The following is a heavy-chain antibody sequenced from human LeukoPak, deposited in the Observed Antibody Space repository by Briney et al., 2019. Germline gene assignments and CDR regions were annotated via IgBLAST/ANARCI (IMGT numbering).Heavy chain of an antibody. CDR3: ARGSFGSGSYYSDY. Sequence: PSETLSLTCTVSGDSISNYWSWIRQPPGKGLEWIGYIYYSGSTKYNPSLKSRVTISVDTSKNHFSLRLSSVTAADTAVYYCARGSFGSGSYYSDYWGQGTLVTVSS. CDR1: GDSISNY. D-gene: IGHD3-10*01. CDR2: IYYSGST. J-gene: IGHJ4*02. V-gene: IGHV4-59*01.